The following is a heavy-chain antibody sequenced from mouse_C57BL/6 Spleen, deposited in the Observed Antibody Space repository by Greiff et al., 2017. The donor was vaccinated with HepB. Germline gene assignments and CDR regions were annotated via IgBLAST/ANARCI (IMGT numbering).Heavy chain of an antibody. Sequence: QVQLKQSGAELVRPGTSVKVSCKASGYAFTNYLIEWVKQRPGQGLEWIGVINPGSGGTDYNEKFKGKATLTADKYSSTAYMQLSSLTSEDSAVYFCARGYYGHFDYWGQGTTRTVSS. J-gene: IGHJ2*01. V-gene: IGHV1-54*01. CDR1: GYAFTNYL. D-gene: IGHD1-1*01. CDR3: ARGYYGHFDY. CDR2: INPGSGGT.